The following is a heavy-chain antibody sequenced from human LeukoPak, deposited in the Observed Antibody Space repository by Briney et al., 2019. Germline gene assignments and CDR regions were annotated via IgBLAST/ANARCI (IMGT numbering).Heavy chain of an antibody. CDR1: GFTFSSYE. D-gene: IGHD4-23*01. J-gene: IGHJ3*02. V-gene: IGHV3-48*03. CDR2: ISSSGSTI. Sequence: GGSLRLSCAASGFTFSSYEMNWVRQAPWKGLEWVSYISSSGSTIYYADSVKGRFTISRDNAKNSLYLQMNSLRAEDTAVYYCARDSGRNYRGAFDIWGQGTMVTVSS. CDR3: ARDSGRNYRGAFDI.